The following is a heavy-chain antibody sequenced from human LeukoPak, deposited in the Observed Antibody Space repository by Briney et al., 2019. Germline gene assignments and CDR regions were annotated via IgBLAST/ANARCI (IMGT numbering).Heavy chain of an antibody. CDR3: ARMTTVIPGPFDY. Sequence: SETLSLTCTVSGVSVTTYYWSWIRQPAGKGLEWIGRIYTGGSTNYNPSLKSRVTMSLDTSKNQFSLKLSSVTAADTAVYYCARMTTVIPGPFDYWGQGILVTVSS. J-gene: IGHJ4*02. V-gene: IGHV4-4*07. D-gene: IGHD4-17*01. CDR2: IYTGGST. CDR1: GVSVTTYY.